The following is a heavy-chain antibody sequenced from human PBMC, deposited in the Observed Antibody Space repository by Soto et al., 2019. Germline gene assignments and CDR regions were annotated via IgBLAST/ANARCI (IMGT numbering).Heavy chain of an antibody. V-gene: IGHV3-23*01. CDR1: GFTFNMFT. J-gene: IGHJ4*02. D-gene: IGHD3-3*01. CDR2: VTGTGGDT. Sequence: PGGSLRLSCAASGFTFNMFTMTWVRQAPGKGLEWVSSVTGTGGDTYYADSVKGRFTISRDNSKNILYLQMHSLRAEDTAVYYCARDRKELEYYFDYWGQGTLVTVSS. CDR3: ARDRKELEYYFDY.